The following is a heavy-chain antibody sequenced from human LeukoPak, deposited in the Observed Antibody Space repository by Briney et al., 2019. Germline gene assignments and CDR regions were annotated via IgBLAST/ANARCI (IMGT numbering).Heavy chain of an antibody. Sequence: GESLKISCKGSGYSFATYWIGWVRQMPGKGLEWMGIIYPGDPDTRYSPSFQGQVTMSVDKSISTAYLQWSSLKASDSAIYYCAKLGSSTSQAPFDYWSQGSLVTVSS. CDR3: AKLGSSTSQAPFDY. V-gene: IGHV5-51*01. CDR1: GYSFATYW. D-gene: IGHD2-2*01. J-gene: IGHJ4*02. CDR2: IYPGDPDT.